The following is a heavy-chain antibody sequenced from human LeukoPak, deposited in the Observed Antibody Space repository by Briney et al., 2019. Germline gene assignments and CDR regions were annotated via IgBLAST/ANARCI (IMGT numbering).Heavy chain of an antibody. V-gene: IGHV4-59*01. CDR3: ARDQGGRPDASGI. J-gene: IGHJ3*02. D-gene: IGHD2-15*01. CDR1: GGSISSYY. CDR2: IYYSGST. Sequence: SETLSLTCTVSGGSISSYYWSWIRQPPGKGLEWIGDIYYSGSTNYNPSLKSRVTISVDTSKNQFSLKLSSVTAADTAVYYCARDQGGRPDASGIWGQGTMVTVSS.